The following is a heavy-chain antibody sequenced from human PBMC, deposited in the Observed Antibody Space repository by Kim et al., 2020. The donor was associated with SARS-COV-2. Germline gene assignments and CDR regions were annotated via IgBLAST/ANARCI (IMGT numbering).Heavy chain of an antibody. V-gene: IGHV3-33*01. CDR2: IWYDGSNK. Sequence: GGSLRLSCAASGFTFSSYGMHWVRQAPCKGLEWVAVIWYDGSNKYYADSVKGRFTISRDNSKNTLYLQMNSLRAEDTAVYYCARGAFGAYYDFWSGLDPGYYGMDVWGQGTTVTVSS. CDR1: GFTFSSYG. D-gene: IGHD3-3*01. J-gene: IGHJ6*02. CDR3: ARGAFGAYYDFWSGLDPGYYGMDV.